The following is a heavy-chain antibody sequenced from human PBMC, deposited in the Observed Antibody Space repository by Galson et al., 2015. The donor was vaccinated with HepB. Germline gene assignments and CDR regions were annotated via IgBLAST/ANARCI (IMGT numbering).Heavy chain of an antibody. CDR2: INPSGGST. Sequence: SVKVSCKASGYTFTSYYMHWVRQAPGQGLEWMGIINPSGGSTSYAQKLQGRVTMTRDTSTSTVYMELSSLRSEDTAVYYCARDPIGDYGDEGAAEDYWGQGTLVTVSS. CDR3: ARDPIGDYGDEGAAEDY. V-gene: IGHV1-46*04. CDR1: GYTFTSYY. J-gene: IGHJ4*02. D-gene: IGHD4-17*01.